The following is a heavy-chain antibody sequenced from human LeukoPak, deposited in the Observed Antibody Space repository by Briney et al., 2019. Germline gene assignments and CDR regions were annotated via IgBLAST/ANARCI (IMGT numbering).Heavy chain of an antibody. V-gene: IGHV4-38-2*02. Sequence: SETLSLTCTVSGYSISSGYYWGWIRQPPGKGLEWIGSIYHSGSTYYNPSLKSRVTISVDKSKNQFSLKLSSVTAADTAVYYCARPYNWNAGYYMDVWGKGTTVTVSS. J-gene: IGHJ6*03. D-gene: IGHD1-20*01. CDR3: ARPYNWNAGYYMDV. CDR1: GYSISSGYY. CDR2: IYHSGST.